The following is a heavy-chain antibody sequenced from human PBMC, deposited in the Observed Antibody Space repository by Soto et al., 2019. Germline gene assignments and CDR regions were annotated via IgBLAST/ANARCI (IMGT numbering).Heavy chain of an antibody. CDR1: GDSITSGNYY. CDR3: ARDHVRRGCDSTNCKSFDY. D-gene: IGHD2-2*01. J-gene: IGHJ4*02. Sequence: SETLSLTCTVSGDSITSGNYYWSWVRQPPGKGLEWIVNIHYSGTTNYNPSLQGRVSISVDTSKNQFSLEMTYVTAADTAVYYCARDHVRRGCDSTNCKSFDYWGQGTLVTVSS. CDR2: IHYSGTT. V-gene: IGHV4-30-4*01.